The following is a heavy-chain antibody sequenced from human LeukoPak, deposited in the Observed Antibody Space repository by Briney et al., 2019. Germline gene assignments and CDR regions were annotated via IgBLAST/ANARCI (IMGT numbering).Heavy chain of an antibody. D-gene: IGHD3-22*01. V-gene: IGHV3-21*01. CDR1: GFTFSSYS. CDR3: VTNPYYYDSSGLN. CDR2: ISSSSSYI. Sequence: GGSLRLSCAASGFTFSSYSMNWVRQAPGKGLEWVSSISSSSSYIYYADSVKGRFTISRDNAKNSLYLQMNSLRAEDTAVYYCVTNPYYYDSSGLNWGQGTLVTVSS. J-gene: IGHJ4*02.